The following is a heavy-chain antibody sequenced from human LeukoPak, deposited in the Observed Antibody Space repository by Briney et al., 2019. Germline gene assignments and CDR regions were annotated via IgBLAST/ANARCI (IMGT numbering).Heavy chain of an antibody. CDR3: ARDLFIAAAPTDY. Sequence: ASVKVSCKASGYTFTGYYMHWVRQAPGQGLEWMGWINPNSGGTNYAQKFQGRVTMTRDTSISTPYMELSRLRSDDTAVYYCARDLFIAAAPTDYWGQGTLVTVPS. J-gene: IGHJ4*02. V-gene: IGHV1-2*02. CDR2: INPNSGGT. CDR1: GYTFTGYY. D-gene: IGHD6-13*01.